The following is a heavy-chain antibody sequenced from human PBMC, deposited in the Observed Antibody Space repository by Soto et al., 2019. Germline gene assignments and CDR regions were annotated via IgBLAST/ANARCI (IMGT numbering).Heavy chain of an antibody. CDR3: ARAYSGRLPRRADYYYALDV. Sequence: GGALRVSCADSGVTCSSYAISWVRQAPGKALAWVSAISSSGGSSYYTGSVKGRFTISRENARNSMFLQMNSVTVGDTAVYYCARAYSGRLPRRADYYYALDVWGQAPKASGSS. CDR1: GVTCSSYA. CDR2: ISSSGGSS. J-gene: IGHJ6*01. D-gene: IGHD2-15*01. V-gene: IGHV3-23*01.